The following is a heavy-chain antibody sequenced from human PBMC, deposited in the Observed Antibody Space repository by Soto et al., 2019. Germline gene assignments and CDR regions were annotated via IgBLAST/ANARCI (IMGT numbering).Heavy chain of an antibody. CDR1: GFTFSSYW. V-gene: IGHV3-7*01. Sequence: GGSLRLSCAASGFTFSSYWMSWVRQAPGKGLEWVANIKQDGSEKYYVDSVKGRFTISRDDAKNSLYLQMNSLRAEDTALYYCAREEDHTSIALGYWGQGTLVTVSS. D-gene: IGHD3-16*01. CDR2: IKQDGSEK. CDR3: AREEDHTSIALGY. J-gene: IGHJ4*02.